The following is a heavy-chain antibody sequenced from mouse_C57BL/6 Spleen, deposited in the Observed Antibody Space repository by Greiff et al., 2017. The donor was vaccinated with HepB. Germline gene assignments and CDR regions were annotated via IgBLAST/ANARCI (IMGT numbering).Heavy chain of an antibody. V-gene: IGHV5-4*01. CDR2: ISDGGSYT. J-gene: IGHJ3*01. Sequence: EVQLVESGGGLVKPGGSLKLSCAASGFTFSSYAMSWVRQTPEKRLEWVATISDGGSYTYYPDNVKGRFTISRDNAKNNLYLQMSHLKSEDTAMYYCAREGGYYGYSWFAYWGQGTLVTVSA. D-gene: IGHD2-2*01. CDR1: GFTFSSYA. CDR3: AREGGYYGYSWFAY.